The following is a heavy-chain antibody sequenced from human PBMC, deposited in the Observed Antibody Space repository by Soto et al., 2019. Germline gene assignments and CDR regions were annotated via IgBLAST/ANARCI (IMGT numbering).Heavy chain of an antibody. D-gene: IGHD2-15*01. V-gene: IGHV3-74*01. CDR2: IDSDGSRI. CDR1: GFTFSNYW. Sequence: EVQLVESGGGFVQPGESLRLSCAASGFTFSNYWMHWVRQAPGKGRVWVSRIDSDGSRITYADFVKGRFTISRDNAKNTVYMHMNSLTAEDTAVYYCVRTSLLGAVATREDVWGQGTLVTVSS. CDR3: VRTSLLGAVATREDV. J-gene: IGHJ4*02.